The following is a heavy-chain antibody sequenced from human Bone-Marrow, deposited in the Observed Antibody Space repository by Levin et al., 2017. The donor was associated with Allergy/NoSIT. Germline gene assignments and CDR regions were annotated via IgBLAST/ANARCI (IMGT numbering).Heavy chain of an antibody. D-gene: IGHD3-22*01. J-gene: IGHJ4*02. CDR3: ASGERVYDSSGYLGAYFDY. CDR2: INPNSGGT. CDR1: GYTFTGYY. Sequence: ASVKVSRKASGYTFTGYYMHWVRQAPGQGLEWMGWINPNSGGTNYAQKFQGRVTMTRDTSISTAYMELSRLRSDDTAVYYCASGERVYDSSGYLGAYFDYWGQGTLVTVSS. V-gene: IGHV1-2*02.